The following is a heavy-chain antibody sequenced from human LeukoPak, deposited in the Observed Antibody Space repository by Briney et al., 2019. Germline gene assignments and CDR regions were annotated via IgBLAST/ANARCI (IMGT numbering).Heavy chain of an antibody. CDR3: ARYGSGIKYRDSYVA. D-gene: IGHD3-10*01. CDR1: GFNFDEYA. Sequence: GGSLRLSCVASGFNFDEYAMNWVRQAPGKGLEWISCIYRDSSVKHYADSVRGRFTVSRDNAKNSVHLQTNSLRAEDTAVYFCARYGSGIKYRDSYVACGQGRLVAVSS. CDR2: IYRDSSVK. V-gene: IGHV3-48*01. J-gene: IGHJ5*02.